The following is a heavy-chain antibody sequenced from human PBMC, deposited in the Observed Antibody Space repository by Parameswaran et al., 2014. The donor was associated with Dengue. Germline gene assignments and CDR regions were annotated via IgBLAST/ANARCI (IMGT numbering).Heavy chain of an antibody. J-gene: IGHJ6*02. V-gene: IGHV1-2*02. CDR2: INPNSGGT. CDR3: ARASTGAAAGNYYYYYGMDV. Sequence: WVRQAPGQGLEWMGWINPNSGGTNYAQKFQGRVTMTRDTSISTAYMELSRLRPDDTAVYYCARASTGAAAGNYYYYYGMDVWGQGTTVTVSS. D-gene: IGHD6-13*01.